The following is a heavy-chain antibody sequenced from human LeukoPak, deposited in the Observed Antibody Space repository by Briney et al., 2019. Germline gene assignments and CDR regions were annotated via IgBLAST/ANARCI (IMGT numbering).Heavy chain of an antibody. CDR1: GGSFSGYY. D-gene: IGHD3-3*01. V-gene: IGHV4-34*01. CDR2: INHSGST. J-gene: IGHJ4*02. Sequence: PSETLSLTCAVYGGSFSGYYWSWIRRPPGKGLEWIGEINHSGSTNYNPSLKSRVTISVDTSKNQFSLKLSSVTAADTAVYYCARVLEVLDYWGQGTLVTVSS. CDR3: ARVLEVLDY.